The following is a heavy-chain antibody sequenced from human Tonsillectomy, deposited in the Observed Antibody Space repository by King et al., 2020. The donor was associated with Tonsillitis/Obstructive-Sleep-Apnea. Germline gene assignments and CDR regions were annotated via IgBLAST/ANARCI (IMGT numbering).Heavy chain of an antibody. Sequence: VQLQESGPGLVKPSETLSLTCTVSGGSISSYYWSWIRQPPGKGLEWIGYIYYSGSTNYNPSLKSRVTISVDTSKNQFSLKLSSVTAADTAVYYCARVHCSSTSCYTGEYYFDHWGQGTLVTVSS. CDR3: ARVHCSSTSCYTGEYYFDH. CDR2: IYYSGST. D-gene: IGHD2-2*02. V-gene: IGHV4-59*01. J-gene: IGHJ4*02. CDR1: GGSISSYY.